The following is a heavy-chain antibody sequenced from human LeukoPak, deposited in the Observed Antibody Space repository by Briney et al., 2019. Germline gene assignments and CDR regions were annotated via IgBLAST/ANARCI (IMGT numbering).Heavy chain of an antibody. V-gene: IGHV4-39*01. CDR3: ARVRDGYSYGYVCY. CDR1: GGSISSSSYY. J-gene: IGHJ4*02. Sequence: SETLSLTCTVSGGSISSSSYYWGWIRQPPGKGLEWIGSIYYSGSTYYNPSLKSRVTISVDTSKNQFSLKLSSVTAADTAVYYCARVRDGYSYGYVCYWGQGTLVTVSS. D-gene: IGHD5-18*01. CDR2: IYYSGST.